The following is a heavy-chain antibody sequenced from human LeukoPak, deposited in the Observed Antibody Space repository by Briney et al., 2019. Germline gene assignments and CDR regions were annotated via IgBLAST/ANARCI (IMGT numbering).Heavy chain of an antibody. CDR1: GGSFSGYY. J-gene: IGHJ4*02. CDR3: ARAISGEQLAPIDY. V-gene: IGHV4-34*01. CDR2: INHSGST. Sequence: ASETLSLTCAVYGGSFSGYYWSWIRQPPGKGLEWIGEINHSGSTNYNPSLKSRVTISVDTSKNQFSLKLSSVTAADTAVYYCARAISGEQLAPIDYWGQGTLVTVSS. D-gene: IGHD6-13*01.